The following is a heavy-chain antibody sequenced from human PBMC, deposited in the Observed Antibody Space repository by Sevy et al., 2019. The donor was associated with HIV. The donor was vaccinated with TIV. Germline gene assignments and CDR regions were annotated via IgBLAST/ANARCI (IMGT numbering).Heavy chain of an antibody. V-gene: IGHV3-49*03. Sequence: GGSLRLSCTASGFTFGDYAMSWFRQAPGKGLEWVGFIRSKAYGGTKEYAASVKGRFTISRDDSKSIAYLQMNSLKTEDTAVYYCTREQGYCSSTSCYGGYYYYGMDVWGQGTTVTVSS. CDR3: TREQGYCSSTSCYGGYYYYGMDV. CDR2: IRSKAYGGTK. D-gene: IGHD2-2*01. J-gene: IGHJ6*02. CDR1: GFTFGDYA.